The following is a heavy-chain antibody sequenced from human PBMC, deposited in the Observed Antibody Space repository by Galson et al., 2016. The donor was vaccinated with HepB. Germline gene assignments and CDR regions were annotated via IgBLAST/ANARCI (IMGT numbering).Heavy chain of an antibody. Sequence: SLRLSCAASGFTFSNRGMHWVRQAPGKGLEWVALVPNDGGNKQYADSVKGRFTISRDSSENTMHLQMNSLRVEDTGLSYCATERSSSGAAAWFDPWGQGTLVTVSS. CDR2: VPNDGGNK. CDR3: ATERSSSGAAAWFDP. CDR1: GFTFSNRG. D-gene: IGHD6-6*01. V-gene: IGHV3-30*03. J-gene: IGHJ5*02.